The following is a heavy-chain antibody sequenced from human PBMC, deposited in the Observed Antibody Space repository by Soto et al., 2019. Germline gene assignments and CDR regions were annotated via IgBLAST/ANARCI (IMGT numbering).Heavy chain of an antibody. Sequence: GGSLRLSCAASGFTFSDYYMSWIRQAPGKGLEWVSYISSSSSYTNYADSVKGRFTIYRDNAKNSLYLQMNSLRAEDTAVYYCARTGTTLDFDYWGQGTLVTVSS. CDR3: ARTGTTLDFDY. D-gene: IGHD1-7*01. J-gene: IGHJ4*02. CDR2: ISSSSSYT. V-gene: IGHV3-11*06. CDR1: GFTFSDYY.